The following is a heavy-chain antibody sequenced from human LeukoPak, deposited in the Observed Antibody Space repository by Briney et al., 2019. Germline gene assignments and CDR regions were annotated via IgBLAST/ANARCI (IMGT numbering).Heavy chain of an antibody. J-gene: IGHJ4*02. CDR2: ISGSGGST. D-gene: IGHD3-22*01. Sequence: GGSLRLSCAASGFTFSSYAMSWVRQAPGKGPEWVSAISGSGGSTYYADSVKGRFTISRDNSKNTLYLQMNSLRAEDTAVYYCAKDEYYYDSSGYYLDYFDYWGQGTLVTVSS. CDR3: AKDEYYYDSSGYYLDYFDY. V-gene: IGHV3-23*01. CDR1: GFTFSSYA.